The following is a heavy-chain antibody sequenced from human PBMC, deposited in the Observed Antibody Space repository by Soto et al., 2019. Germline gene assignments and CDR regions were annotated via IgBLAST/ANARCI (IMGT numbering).Heavy chain of an antibody. CDR3: ARDGIVAGYFFDY. J-gene: IGHJ4*02. CDR1: GDSVSSNSAA. D-gene: IGHD3-22*01. V-gene: IGHV6-1*01. Sequence: SQTLSLTGAISGDSVSSNSAACNWIRQSPSRGLEWLGRTYYRSKWYNDYAVSVKSRITINPDTSKNQFSLQLNSVTPEDTAVYYCARDGIVAGYFFDYWGQGTLVTVSS. CDR2: TYYRSKWYN.